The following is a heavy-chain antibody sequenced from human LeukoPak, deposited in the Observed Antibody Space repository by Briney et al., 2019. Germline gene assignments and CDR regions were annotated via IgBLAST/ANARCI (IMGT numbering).Heavy chain of an antibody. V-gene: IGHV3-48*01. CDR2: ISSSSSTI. D-gene: IGHD6-6*01. J-gene: IGHJ5*02. CDR3: AREGRAARRWFDP. CDR1: GFTFSSYS. Sequence: PGGSLRLSCAASGFTFSSYSMNWVRQAPGKGLEWVSYISSSSSTIYYADSVKGRFTISRDNAKNSLYLQMNSLRAEDTAVYYCAREGRAARRWFDPWGQGTLVTVSS.